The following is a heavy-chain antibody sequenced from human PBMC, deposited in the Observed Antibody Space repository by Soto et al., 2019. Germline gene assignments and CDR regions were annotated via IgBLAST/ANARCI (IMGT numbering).Heavy chain of an antibody. V-gene: IGHV3-30*09. D-gene: IGHD2-8*01. J-gene: IGHJ4*02. Sequence: GGSLRLSCSASGLTFTSFAIHWVRQAPGKGLEWVAVISENGVNKYSAESVRGRFVISRDNSKNTVELEMNSLRLEDTAIYFCARRLTKTVSALGYWGQGTLVTVSS. CDR3: ARRLTKTVSALGY. CDR2: ISENGVNK. CDR1: GLTFTSFA.